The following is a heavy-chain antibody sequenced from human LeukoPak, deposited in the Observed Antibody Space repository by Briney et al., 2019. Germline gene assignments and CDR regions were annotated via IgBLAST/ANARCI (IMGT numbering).Heavy chain of an antibody. CDR2: ISGSGGNT. Sequence: GGSLRLSCTVSGFTVSSDSMSWVRQAPGKGLEWVSGISGSGGNTYYADSVKGRFTISRDNSKNTLYLQMNSLRAEDTAAYYCAKDGKTRNWNYFQAKPVYWGQGTLVTVSS. CDR3: AKDGKTRNWNYFQAKPVY. D-gene: IGHD1-7*01. CDR1: GFTVSSDS. J-gene: IGHJ4*02. V-gene: IGHV3-23*01.